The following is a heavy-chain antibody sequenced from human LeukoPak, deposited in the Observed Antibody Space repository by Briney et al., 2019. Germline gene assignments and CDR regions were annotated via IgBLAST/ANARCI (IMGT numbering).Heavy chain of an antibody. D-gene: IGHD2-15*01. CDR2: IRNDGSNK. CDR1: GFTFSSYG. CDR3: ARTPRGYCSGGSCQDY. Sequence: GGSLRLSCAASGFTFSSYGMHWVRPAPGKGVDRVAFIRNDGSNKYYADSVKGRFTISRDNSKNTLYLQMNSLRGDDTAVYYCARTPRGYCSGGSCQDYWGQGTLVTVSS. J-gene: IGHJ4*02. V-gene: IGHV3-30*02.